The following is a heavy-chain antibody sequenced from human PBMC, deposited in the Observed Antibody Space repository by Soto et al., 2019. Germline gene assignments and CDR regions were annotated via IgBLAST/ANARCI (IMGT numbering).Heavy chain of an antibody. CDR2: ISYDGSNK. V-gene: IGHV3-30*18. J-gene: IGHJ6*02. CDR1: GFTFSSYG. Sequence: PGGSLRLSCAASGFTFSSYGMHWVRQAPGKGLEWVAVISYDGSNKYYADSVKGRFTISRDNSKNTLYLQMNSLRAEDTAVYYCAKASNYYYYGMDVWGQGTTVTVSS. CDR3: AKASNYYYYGMDV.